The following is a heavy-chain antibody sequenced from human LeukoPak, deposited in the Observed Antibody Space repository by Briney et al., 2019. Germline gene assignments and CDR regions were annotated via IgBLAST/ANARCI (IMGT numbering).Heavy chain of an antibody. Sequence: GGSLRLSCTGSGFTFGDYTIMWVRQAPGKGLEWVGFIKNKAYGGTTEYAASMKGRFTISRDDSKSIAYLQINSLETEYIAVYYCTTSNCIYYYDSSGFTWGQGTLVTVSS. J-gene: IGHJ5*02. D-gene: IGHD3-22*01. CDR2: IKNKAYGGTT. CDR3: TTSNCIYYYDSSGFT. V-gene: IGHV3-49*04. CDR1: GFTFGDYT.